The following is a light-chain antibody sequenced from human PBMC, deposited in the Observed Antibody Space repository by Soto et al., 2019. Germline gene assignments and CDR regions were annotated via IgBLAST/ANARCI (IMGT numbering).Light chain of an antibody. Sequence: EVVMTQSPATLSVSPGEGATLSCRASQSVTSNYLAWYQQKPGKAPRLLIHGISNRATGVPDRFSGSGSGTDFTLTISSLEPEDFAVYYCQQRTNWPPAITFGQGTRLEIK. CDR2: GIS. V-gene: IGKV3-11*01. CDR3: QQRTNWPPAIT. J-gene: IGKJ5*01. CDR1: QSVTSNY.